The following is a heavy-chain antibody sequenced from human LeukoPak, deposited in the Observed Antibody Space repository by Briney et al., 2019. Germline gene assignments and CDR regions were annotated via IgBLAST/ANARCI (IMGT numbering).Heavy chain of an antibody. V-gene: IGHV3-23*01. CDR2: ISVSGGST. J-gene: IGHJ4*02. CDR1: GFTFSNYA. D-gene: IGHD5-12*01. Sequence: GGSPRLSCAASGFTFSNYAMSWVRQAPGKGLEWVSVISVSGGSTNYAASVRGRFTISRDNSKNTLFLQMNSLRADDTAVYYCVKDPSVGLATGYWGQGTPVTVSS. CDR3: VKDPSVGLATGY.